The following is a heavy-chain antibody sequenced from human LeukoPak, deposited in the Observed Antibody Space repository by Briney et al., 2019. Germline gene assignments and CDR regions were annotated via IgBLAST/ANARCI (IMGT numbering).Heavy chain of an antibody. V-gene: IGHV3-11*04. CDR3: AVSSGDYYYYFYMDD. J-gene: IGHJ6*03. Sequence: GGSLRLSCAASGFTFSDYYMTWIRQAPGKGLEWISYISSRGSTRYYSDSVKGRFTISRDNAKNSLYLQMNSLRAEDTAVYYCAVSSGDYYYYFYMDDWGKGTTVTVSS. CDR2: ISSRGSTR. CDR1: GFTFSDYY. D-gene: IGHD3-10*01.